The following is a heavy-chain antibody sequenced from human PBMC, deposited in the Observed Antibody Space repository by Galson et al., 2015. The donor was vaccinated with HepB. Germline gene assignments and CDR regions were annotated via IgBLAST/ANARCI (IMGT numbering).Heavy chain of an antibody. CDR3: ARVRCTTAYCQPLYTWFDP. CDR2: IYPGDSDT. V-gene: IGHV5-51*03. D-gene: IGHD2-8*01. J-gene: IGHJ5*02. CDR1: GSSFASSW. Sequence: QSGAEVKKPGESLKIFCKGSGSSFASSWIGWVRQMPGKGLEWMGIIYPGDSDTRYSPSFQGQVTISADTSISTAYLQWSSLRASDTAIYYCARVRCTTAYCQPLYTWFDPWGQGTLVTVSS.